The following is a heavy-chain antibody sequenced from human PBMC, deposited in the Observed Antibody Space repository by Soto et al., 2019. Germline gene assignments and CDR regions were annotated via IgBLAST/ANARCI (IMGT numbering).Heavy chain of an antibody. CDR2: ISGSGGST. D-gene: IGHD5-18*01. J-gene: IGHJ4*02. CDR1: GFTFSSYA. CDR3: AKVDTAMVHRASYFDY. V-gene: IGHV3-23*01. Sequence: GSLRLSCAASGFTFSSYAMSWVRQAPGKGLEWVSAISGSGGSTYYADSVKGRFTISRDNSKNTLYLQMNSLRAEDTAVYYCAKVDTAMVHRASYFDYWGQGTLVTVSS.